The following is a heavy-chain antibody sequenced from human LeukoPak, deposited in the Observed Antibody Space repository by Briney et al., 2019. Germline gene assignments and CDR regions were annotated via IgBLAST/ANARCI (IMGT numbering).Heavy chain of an antibody. CDR3: ARCHGSGSNHFDY. CDR1: GYTFAGYW. Sequence: GESLQISCKGSGYTFAGYWIAWVRQMPGKGLEWMGIIYPGDSDTRYSPSFQGQVTISADKSISTAYLQWSSLKASDTAMYYCARCHGSGSNHFDYWGQGTLVTVSS. J-gene: IGHJ4*02. D-gene: IGHD3-10*01. V-gene: IGHV5-51*01. CDR2: IYPGDSDT.